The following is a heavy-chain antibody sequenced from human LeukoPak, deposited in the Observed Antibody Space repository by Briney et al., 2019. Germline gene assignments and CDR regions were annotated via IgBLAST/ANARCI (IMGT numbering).Heavy chain of an antibody. Sequence: ASVKVSCKASGYTFTGYYMHWVRQAPGQGLEWMGRINPNSGGTNYAQKFQGRVTMTRDTSISTAYMELSRLRSDDTAAYYCAREVAYCGGDCYFALWGQGTLVTVSS. J-gene: IGHJ4*02. D-gene: IGHD2-21*02. CDR1: GYTFTGYY. V-gene: IGHV1-2*06. CDR2: INPNSGGT. CDR3: AREVAYCGGDCYFAL.